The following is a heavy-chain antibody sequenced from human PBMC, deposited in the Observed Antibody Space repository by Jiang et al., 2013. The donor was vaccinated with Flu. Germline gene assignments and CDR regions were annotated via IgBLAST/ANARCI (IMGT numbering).Heavy chain of an antibody. CDR3: ARDYYGSGSLTYYFDY. CDR1: GYTFTTYA. V-gene: IGHV1-3*01. Sequence: SGAEVKEPGASVKVSCKASGYTFTTYAMHWVRRAPGQRLEWMGWINAGNGNTKYSQKFQGRVTITRDTSASTAYMELSSLRSEDTAVYYCARDYYGSGSLTYYFDYWGQGTLVTVSS. J-gene: IGHJ4*02. CDR2: INAGNGNT. D-gene: IGHD3-10*01.